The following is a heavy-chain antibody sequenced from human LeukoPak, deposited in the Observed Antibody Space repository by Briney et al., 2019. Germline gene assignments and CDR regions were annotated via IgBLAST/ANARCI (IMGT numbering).Heavy chain of an antibody. CDR2: ISTYNGNS. Sequence: ASVKLSCKASGYTFTNYGISWVRQAPGQGLEWMGWISTYNGNSNYAQKLQDRVTMTTDTPTTTAYMELRSLRSDDTAVYFCARAGGWARKDYNGDAFNIWGQGTMVTVSS. V-gene: IGHV1-18*01. J-gene: IGHJ3*02. CDR1: GYTFTNYG. CDR3: ARAGGWARKDYNGDAFNI. D-gene: IGHD6-19*01.